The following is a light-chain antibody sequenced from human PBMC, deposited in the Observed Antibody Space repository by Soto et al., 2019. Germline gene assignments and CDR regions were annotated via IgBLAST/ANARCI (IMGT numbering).Light chain of an antibody. CDR3: SSYTSSSTVV. Sequence: QSVLTQPASVSGSPGQSITISCTGTSSDDGGYNYVSWYQQHPGKAPKLMIYDVSNRPSGVSNRFSGSKSVNTASLTISGLQAEDEADYYCSSYTSSSTVVFGGGTKVTVL. J-gene: IGLJ2*01. CDR1: SSDDGGYNY. CDR2: DVS. V-gene: IGLV2-14*01.